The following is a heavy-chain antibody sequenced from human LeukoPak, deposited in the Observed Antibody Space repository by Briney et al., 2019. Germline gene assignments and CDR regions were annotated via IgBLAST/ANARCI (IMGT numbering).Heavy chain of an antibody. J-gene: IGHJ4*02. CDR2: ISYDGSNK. Sequence: PGGSLRLSYAAYGFTFSSYGMHWVRQAPGKGLEWVAVISYDGSNKYYADSVKGRFTISRDNSKNTLYLQMNSLRAEDTAVYYCAKPTYCGGDCYSLGFDYWGQGTLVTVSS. D-gene: IGHD2-21*02. CDR1: GFTFSSYG. CDR3: AKPTYCGGDCYSLGFDY. V-gene: IGHV3-30*18.